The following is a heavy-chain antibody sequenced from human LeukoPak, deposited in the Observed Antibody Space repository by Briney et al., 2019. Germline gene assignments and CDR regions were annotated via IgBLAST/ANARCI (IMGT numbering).Heavy chain of an antibody. CDR2: IGTAGDT. V-gene: IGHV3-13*01. D-gene: IGHD6-13*01. CDR3: AIGLGYSSSWYVY. Sequence: GGSLRLSCAASGFTFSSYDMHWVRQATGKGLEWVSAIGTAGDTYYPGSVKGRFTISRENAKNPLYLQMNSLRAEDTAVYYCAIGLGYSSSWYVYWGQGTLVTVSS. CDR1: GFTFSSYD. J-gene: IGHJ4*02.